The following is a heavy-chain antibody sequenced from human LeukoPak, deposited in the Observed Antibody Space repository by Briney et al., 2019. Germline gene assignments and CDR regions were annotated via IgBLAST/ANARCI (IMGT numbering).Heavy chain of an antibody. Sequence: GGSLRLSRAASGFTFSDYYMTWIRQAPGKGLEWVSYISTSSSYTNYADSVKGRFTISRDNAKNSLYLQMNSLRADDTAVYYCARVGGITMVRGVIPPGGFDPWGQGTLVTVSS. CDR2: ISTSSSYT. J-gene: IGHJ5*02. CDR3: ARVGGITMVRGVIPPGGFDP. V-gene: IGHV3-11*05. D-gene: IGHD3-10*01. CDR1: GFTFSDYY.